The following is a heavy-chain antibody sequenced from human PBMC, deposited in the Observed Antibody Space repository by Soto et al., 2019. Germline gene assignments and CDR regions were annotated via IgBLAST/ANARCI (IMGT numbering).Heavy chain of an antibody. J-gene: IGHJ3*02. CDR1: GFIFSTYA. CDR2: ISNSGGST. Sequence: QPGGSLRLSWAASGFIFSTYAMNWVRQAPGKGLEWVSAISNSGGSTYYAESVRGRFTISRDNSINTLFLIMSALRTEDTAVYYCAHPRGYGVFDAVDIWGQGTMVTVSS. D-gene: IGHD4-17*01. CDR3: AHPRGYGVFDAVDI. V-gene: IGHV3-23*01.